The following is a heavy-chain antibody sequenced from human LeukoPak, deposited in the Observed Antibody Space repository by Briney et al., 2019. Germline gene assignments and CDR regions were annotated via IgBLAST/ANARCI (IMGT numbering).Heavy chain of an antibody. CDR3: ARVAKERVGGVYYFDY. CDR2: IGTAGDT. Sequence: GGSLRLSCAASGFTFSDYDMHWVRQATGKGLEWVSAIGTAGDTYYTGSVKGRFTISRENAKNSLYLQMNSLRAGDTAVYYRARVAKERVGGVYYFDYWGQGTLVTVSS. J-gene: IGHJ4*02. V-gene: IGHV3-13*01. D-gene: IGHD1-1*01. CDR1: GFTFSDYD.